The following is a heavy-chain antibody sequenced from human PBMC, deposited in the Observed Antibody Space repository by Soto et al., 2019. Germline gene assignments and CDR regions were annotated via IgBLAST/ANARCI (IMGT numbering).Heavy chain of an antibody. CDR2: IYYSGST. CDR1: GGSVSSGSYY. V-gene: IGHV4-61*01. D-gene: IGHD5-12*01. J-gene: IGHJ2*01. Sequence: KTXETLSLTCTVSGGSVSSGSYYWSWIRQPPGKGLEWIGYIYYSGSTNYNPSLKSRVTISVDTSKNQFSLKLSSVTAADTAVYYCASSRRDGYNSGWYFDLWGRGTLVTVSS. CDR3: ASSRRDGYNSGWYFDL.